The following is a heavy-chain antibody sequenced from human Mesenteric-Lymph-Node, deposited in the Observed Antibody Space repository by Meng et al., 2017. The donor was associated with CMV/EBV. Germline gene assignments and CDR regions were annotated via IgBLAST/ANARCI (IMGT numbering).Heavy chain of an antibody. J-gene: IGHJ6*02. Sequence: SCAASGFTFSYSYMSWVRQAPGKGLEWVSVIYSGGSTYYADSVKGRFTISRDNSKNTLYLQMNSLRAEDTAVYYCARGYYYGMDVWGQGTTVTVSS. CDR2: IYSGGST. V-gene: IGHV3-53*01. CDR1: GFTFSYSY. CDR3: ARGYYYGMDV.